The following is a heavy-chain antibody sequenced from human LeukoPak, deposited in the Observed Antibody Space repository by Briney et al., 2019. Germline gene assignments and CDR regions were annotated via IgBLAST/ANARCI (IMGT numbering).Heavy chain of an antibody. D-gene: IGHD5-18*01. CDR2: ISSSGSTI. V-gene: IGHV3-11*01. CDR1: GFIFSDYY. CDR3: ARRPAMVTSNWFDP. J-gene: IGHJ5*02. Sequence: GGSLRLSCAASGFIFSDYYMSWIRQAPGKGLEWVSYISSSGSTIYYTDSVKGRFTISRDNAKDSLYLQMNSLRAEDTAVYYCARRPAMVTSNWFDPWGQGTLVTVSS.